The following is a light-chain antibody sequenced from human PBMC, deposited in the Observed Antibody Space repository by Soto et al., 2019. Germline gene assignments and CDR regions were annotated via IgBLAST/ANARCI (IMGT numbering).Light chain of an antibody. Sequence: QADLTQPPSMSGAPWQRVTISFTGGSSKFEEGYAVNWYQRLPGTAPKDLIYGNTNRPSGVPDRFSGSKSDTSASLAITGLKAEEEADYYCQSYDSSLITYVFGTGTKVTVL. V-gene: IGLV1-40*01. CDR1: SSKFEEGYA. CDR3: QSYDSSLITYV. CDR2: GNT. J-gene: IGLJ1*01.